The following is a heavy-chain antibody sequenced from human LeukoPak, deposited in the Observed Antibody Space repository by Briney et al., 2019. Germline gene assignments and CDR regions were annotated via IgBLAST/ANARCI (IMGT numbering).Heavy chain of an antibody. CDR1: GGTFSSYA. D-gene: IGHD3-10*01. Sequence: GASVKVSCKASGGTFSSYAISWVRQAPGQGLEWMGGIIPIFDTANYAQKFQGRVTITADKSTSTAYMELSSLRSEDTAVYYCARSWFGELLFDYWGQGTLVTVSS. CDR2: IIPIFDTA. V-gene: IGHV1-69*06. J-gene: IGHJ4*02. CDR3: ARSWFGELLFDY.